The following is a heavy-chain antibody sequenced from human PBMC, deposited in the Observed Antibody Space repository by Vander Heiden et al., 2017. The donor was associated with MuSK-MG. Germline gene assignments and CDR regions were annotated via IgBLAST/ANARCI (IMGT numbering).Heavy chain of an antibody. CDR1: GFTFSSYW. Sequence: EVQLVESGGGLVQPGGSLRISCAASGFTFSSYWMHWVRQAPGKGLVWVSRINSDGSSTSYADSVKGRFTISRDNAKNTLYLQMNSLRAEDTAVYYCARESHYGDRLFDAFDIWGQGTMVTVSS. D-gene: IGHD4-17*01. CDR2: INSDGSST. V-gene: IGHV3-74*01. J-gene: IGHJ3*02. CDR3: ARESHYGDRLFDAFDI.